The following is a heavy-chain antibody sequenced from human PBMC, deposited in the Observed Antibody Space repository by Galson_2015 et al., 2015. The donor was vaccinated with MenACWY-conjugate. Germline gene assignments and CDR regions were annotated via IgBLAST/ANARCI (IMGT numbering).Heavy chain of an antibody. CDR1: GFTLSSNW. J-gene: IGHJ6*02. CDR2: INQDGSEK. V-gene: IGHV3-7*03. Sequence: SCAASGFTLSSNWMSWVRQAPGKGLEWVANINQDGSEKYYVDSMKGRFTISRDDAKNSLYLQMNSLRAEDTAVYYCARLPAGSEIRYFYGMDVWGQGTTVTVSS. CDR3: ARLPAGSEIRYFYGMDV. D-gene: IGHD5-24*01.